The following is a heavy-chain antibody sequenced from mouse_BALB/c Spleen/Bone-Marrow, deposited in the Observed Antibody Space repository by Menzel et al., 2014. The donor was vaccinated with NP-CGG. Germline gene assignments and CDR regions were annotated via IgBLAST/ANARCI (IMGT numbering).Heavy chain of an antibody. CDR1: GFTFTDYY. J-gene: IGHJ2*01. CDR3: ARYGYDYFDY. D-gene: IGHD2-2*01. Sequence: EVHLVESGGGLVQPGGSLRLSCAPSGFTFTDYYMSWVRQPPGKALEWLGFIRNKANGYTTEYSASVKGRFTISRDNSQSILYLQMNTLRAEDSATYYCARYGYDYFDYWGQGTTLTVSS. CDR2: IRNKANGYTT. V-gene: IGHV7-3*02.